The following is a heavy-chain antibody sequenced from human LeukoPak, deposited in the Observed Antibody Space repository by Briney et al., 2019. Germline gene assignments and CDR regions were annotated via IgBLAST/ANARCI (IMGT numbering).Heavy chain of an antibody. J-gene: IGHJ1*01. D-gene: IGHD1-14*01. CDR1: GFTFSDYY. V-gene: IGHV3-11*06. CDR2: ISSSGS. Sequence: PGGSLRLSCAASGFTFSDYYMSWIRQAPGKGLEWVSYISSSGSYTHADSVKGRLTISRYSAKNSLYLQMNSLRAEDTALYYCARTTGSFGLVALWGQGPLVTVSS. CDR3: ARTTGSFGLVAL.